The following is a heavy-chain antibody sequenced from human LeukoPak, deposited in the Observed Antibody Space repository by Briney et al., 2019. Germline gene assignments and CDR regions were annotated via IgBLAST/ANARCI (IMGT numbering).Heavy chain of an antibody. J-gene: IGHJ4*02. V-gene: IGHV3-23*01. CDR3: VKRPGSSSSGTFEY. Sequence: GGSLRLSCAPSGFSFSNYAMSLVRQAPGKGLEWVSSIGGSGADTYYPDSVKGRFTISRDNSKNTLFLQMNSLKDEDTAVYYCVKRPGSSSSGTFEYWGQGTLVTVSS. CDR1: GFSFSNYA. CDR2: IGGSGADT. D-gene: IGHD6-6*01.